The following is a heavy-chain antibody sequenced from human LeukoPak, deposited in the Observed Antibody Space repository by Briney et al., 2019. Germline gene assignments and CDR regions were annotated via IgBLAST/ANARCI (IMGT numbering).Heavy chain of an antibody. CDR3: ARSKAGGY. J-gene: IGHJ4*02. CDR1: GFNFGNYW. D-gene: IGHD3-10*01. CDR2: IDQEGSKQ. V-gene: IGHV3-7*01. Sequence: PGGSLRLSCAVSGFNFGNYWMSWVRQAPGKGLEWVANIDQEGSKQNYADSVKGRFSISRDNAKTSVYLQMNSLKVEDTAFYYCARSKAGGYWGQGTLVTVSS.